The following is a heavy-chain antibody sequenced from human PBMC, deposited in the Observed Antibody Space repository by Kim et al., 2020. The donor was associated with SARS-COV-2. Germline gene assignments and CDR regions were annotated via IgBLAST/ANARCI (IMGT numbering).Heavy chain of an antibody. J-gene: IGHJ5*02. Sequence: NPSLKSRVPISVDTSKNQFSLKLSSVTAADTAVYYCARRSTVTGRNWFDPWGQGTLVTVSS. D-gene: IGHD4-17*01. CDR3: ARRSTVTGRNWFDP. V-gene: IGHV4-39*01.